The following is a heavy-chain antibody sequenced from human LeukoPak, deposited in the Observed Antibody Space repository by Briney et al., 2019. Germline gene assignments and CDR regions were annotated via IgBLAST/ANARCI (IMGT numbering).Heavy chain of an antibody. CDR2: IYTSGST. Sequence: SETLSLTCTVSGNSFGDYYWSWIRQPAGKGLEWIGRIYTSGSTTYNPSLRSRVTMSVDTSKSQFSLNLMSVTAADTAVYYCTRDTGTTGEVKFDPWGQGTLVTVSS. V-gene: IGHV4-4*07. D-gene: IGHD4-17*01. J-gene: IGHJ5*02. CDR1: GNSFGDYY. CDR3: TRDTGTTGEVKFDP.